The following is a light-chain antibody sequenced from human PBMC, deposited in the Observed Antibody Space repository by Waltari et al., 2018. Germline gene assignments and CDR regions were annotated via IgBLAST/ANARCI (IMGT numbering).Light chain of an antibody. CDR2: WAS. CDR1: QSVLYSSNNQNS. J-gene: IGKJ1*01. Sequence: DIVMTQSPDSLAVSLGERATINCKSSQSVLYSSNNQNSLGWYQQKPGQPPKLHIYWASTRESGVPDRFSGSGSGTDFTLTISSLQAEDVAVYYCQQYYSTPWTFGQGTKVEIK. V-gene: IGKV4-1*01. CDR3: QQYYSTPWT.